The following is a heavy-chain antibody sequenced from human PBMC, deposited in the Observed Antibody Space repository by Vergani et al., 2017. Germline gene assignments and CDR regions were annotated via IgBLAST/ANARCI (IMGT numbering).Heavy chain of an antibody. D-gene: IGHD3-16*01. CDR3: ARGLTSWGSIGYYYYGMDV. CDR2: IKSKTDGGTT. Sequence: EVQLVESGGGLVKPGGSLRLSCAASGFTFSNAWMSWVRQAPGKGLEWVGRIKSKTDGGTTDYAAPVKGRFTISRDDSKNTLYLQMNSLRAEDTAVYYCARGLTSWGSIGYYYYGMDVWGQGP. J-gene: IGHJ6*02. V-gene: IGHV3-15*01. CDR1: GFTFSNAW.